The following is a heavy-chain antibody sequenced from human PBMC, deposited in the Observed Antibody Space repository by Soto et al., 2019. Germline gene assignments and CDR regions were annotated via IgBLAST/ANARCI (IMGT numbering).Heavy chain of an antibody. D-gene: IGHD4-17*01. Sequence: ASVKVSCKASGYTFTSYAMHWVRQAPGQRLEWMGWINAGNGNTKYSQKFQGRVTITRDTSASTAYMELSSLRSEDMALYYCARDSSNGDYNFDYWGQGTLVTVSS. J-gene: IGHJ4*02. CDR1: GYTFTSYA. V-gene: IGHV1-3*01. CDR3: ARDSSNGDYNFDY. CDR2: INAGNGNT.